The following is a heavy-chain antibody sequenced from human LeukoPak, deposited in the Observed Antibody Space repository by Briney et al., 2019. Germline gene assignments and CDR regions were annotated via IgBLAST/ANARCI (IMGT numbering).Heavy chain of an antibody. Sequence: PSETLSLTCAVYGGSLSGYYWSWIRQPPGKGLEWIGEINHSGSTNYNPSLKSRVTISVDTSKNQFSLKLSSVTAADTAVYYCARFYPPLDYYDSSGPIGYFDYWGQGTLVTVSS. CDR3: ARFYPPLDYYDSSGPIGYFDY. CDR1: GGSLSGYY. CDR2: INHSGST. V-gene: IGHV4-34*01. D-gene: IGHD3-22*01. J-gene: IGHJ4*02.